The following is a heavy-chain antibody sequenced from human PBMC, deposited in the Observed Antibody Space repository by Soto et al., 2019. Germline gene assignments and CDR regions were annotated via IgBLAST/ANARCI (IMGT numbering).Heavy chain of an antibody. Sequence: PVGSLRLSCAASGFTFSSYAMHWVRQAPGKGLEWVAVISYDGSNKYYADSVKGRFTISRDNSKNTLYLQMNSLRAEDTAVYYCARGYKWELRGYYYGMDVWGQGTTVTVSS. J-gene: IGHJ6*02. V-gene: IGHV3-30-3*01. CDR1: GFTFSSYA. CDR3: ARGYKWELRGYYYGMDV. CDR2: ISYDGSNK. D-gene: IGHD1-26*01.